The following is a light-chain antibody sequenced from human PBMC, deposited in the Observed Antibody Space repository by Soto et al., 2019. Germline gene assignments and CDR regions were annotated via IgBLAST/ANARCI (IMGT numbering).Light chain of an antibody. CDR3: CSYVGGYSYV. CDR1: SSDVGDYNS. V-gene: IGLV2-11*01. J-gene: IGLJ1*01. CDR2: DVS. Sequence: QSLLPQPRSVSGSPGQSVTVFCIGTSSDVGDYNSVSWYQQHPGKAPKLMIYDVSKRPSGVPDRFSGSKSGNTASLTISGLQAEDEADYYCCSYVGGYSYVFGIGTKVTVL.